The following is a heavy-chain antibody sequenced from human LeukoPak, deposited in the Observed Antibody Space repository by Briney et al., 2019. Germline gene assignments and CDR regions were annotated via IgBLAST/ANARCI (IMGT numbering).Heavy chain of an antibody. CDR3: AKDLYTYGTTPLDY. CDR1: GFTFSSYA. D-gene: IGHD5-18*01. V-gene: IGHV3-23*01. Sequence: GGSLRLSCAASGFTFSSYAMSWVRQAPGKGLEWVSSIGGSGGSTYYVDSVKGRFTISRDYSKNTLYLQMNSLRAEDTAVYYCAKDLYTYGTTPLDYWGQGTLVTVSS. CDR2: IGGSGGST. J-gene: IGHJ4*02.